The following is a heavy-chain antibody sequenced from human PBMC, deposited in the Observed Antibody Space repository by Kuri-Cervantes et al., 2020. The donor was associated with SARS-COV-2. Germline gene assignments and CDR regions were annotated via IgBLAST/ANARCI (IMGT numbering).Heavy chain of an antibody. D-gene: IGHD3-10*01. V-gene: IGHV3-33*08. Sequence: GESLKISCAASGFTFSTYDMYWARQASGKGLEWVAFIWNDGSNKYYADSVKGRFTISRDNSKNTLYLQMDSLRGDDTAVYYCARDVGDSGSDYWGQGTLVTVSS. CDR2: IWNDGSNK. J-gene: IGHJ4*02. CDR3: ARDVGDSGSDY. CDR1: GFTFSTYD.